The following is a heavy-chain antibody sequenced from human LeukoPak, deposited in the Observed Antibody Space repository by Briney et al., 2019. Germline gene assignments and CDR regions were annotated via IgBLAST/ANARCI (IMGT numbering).Heavy chain of an antibody. CDR1: GGSISSGDYY. Sequence: SQTLSLTCTVSGGSISSGDYYWSWIRQPPGKGLEWIGYIYYSGSTYYNPSLKSRVTISVDTSKNQFSLKLSSVTAADTAVYYCARIVVVPAASWASYYYYDYMDVWGKGTTVTVSS. CDR3: ARIVVVPAASWASYYYYDYMDV. J-gene: IGHJ6*03. V-gene: IGHV4-30-4*08. CDR2: IYYSGST. D-gene: IGHD2-2*01.